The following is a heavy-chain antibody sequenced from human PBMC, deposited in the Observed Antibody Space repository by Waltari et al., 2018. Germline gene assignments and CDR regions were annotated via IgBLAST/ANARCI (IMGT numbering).Heavy chain of an antibody. Sequence: EVQLVNSGGGLVQPGGSLRLSCAASDFFFTDYWLDWVRQAPGKGLVGGASSKTDGTSITYADSVKGRFTISRDSAKNTYYLQMNSLRAEDTAVYYCTRNPGYWGQGTLVTVSS. J-gene: IGHJ4*02. V-gene: IGHV3-74*03. CDR3: TRNPGY. CDR2: SKTDGTSI. CDR1: DFFFTDYW.